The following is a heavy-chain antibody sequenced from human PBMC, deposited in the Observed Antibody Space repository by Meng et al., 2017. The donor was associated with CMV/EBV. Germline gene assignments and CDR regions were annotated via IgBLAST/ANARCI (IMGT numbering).Heavy chain of an antibody. CDR3: ARDEAELGWNQENYYYYGMDV. V-gene: IGHV1-18*01. Sequence: ASVKVSCKTSGYTLTNYGISWVRQAPGQGLEWMGWISAYNGNTNYAQKLQGRVTMTTDTSTSTAYMELRSLRSDDTAVYYCARDEAELGWNQENYYYYGMDVWGQGTTVTVSS. CDR1: GYTLTNYG. CDR2: ISAYNGNT. J-gene: IGHJ6*02. D-gene: IGHD1-1*01.